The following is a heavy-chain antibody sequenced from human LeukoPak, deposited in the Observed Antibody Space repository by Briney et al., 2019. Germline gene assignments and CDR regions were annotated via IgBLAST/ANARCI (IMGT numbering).Heavy chain of an antibody. CDR3: ARGVMRGWFDP. D-gene: IGHD2-21*01. CDR2: INHSGST. J-gene: IGHJ5*02. Sequence: SSETLSLTCAVYGGSFSGYYWSWIRQPPGKGLEWIGEINHSGSTNYNPSLKSRVTISVGTSKNQFSLKLSSVTAADTAVYYCARGVMRGWFDPWGQGTLVTVSS. CDR1: GGSFSGYY. V-gene: IGHV4-34*01.